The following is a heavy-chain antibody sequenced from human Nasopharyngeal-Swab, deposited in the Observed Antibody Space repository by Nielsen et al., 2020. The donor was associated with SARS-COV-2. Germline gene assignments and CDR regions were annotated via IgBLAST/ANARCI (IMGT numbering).Heavy chain of an antibody. CDR3: ARWGMTTVTTGYFDY. Sequence: WIRQHPGKGLEWIGYIYYSGSTYYNPSLKSRVTISVDTSKNQFSLKLSSVTAADTAVHYCARWGMTTVTTGYFDYWGQGTLVTVSS. CDR2: IYYSGST. V-gene: IGHV4-31*02. J-gene: IGHJ4*02. D-gene: IGHD4-17*01.